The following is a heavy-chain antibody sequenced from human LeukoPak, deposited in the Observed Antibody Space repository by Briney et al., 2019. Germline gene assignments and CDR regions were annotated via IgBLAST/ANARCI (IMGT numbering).Heavy chain of an antibody. D-gene: IGHD5-12*01. Sequence: GGSLRLSCAASGFTFSSYAMHWVRQAPGKGPEWVAVISYDGSNKYYADSVKGRFTISRDNSKNTLYLQMNSLRAEDTAVYYCARDAMVATLVYIDYWGQGTLVTVSS. J-gene: IGHJ4*02. CDR3: ARDAMVATLVYIDY. CDR1: GFTFSSYA. CDR2: ISYDGSNK. V-gene: IGHV3-30*04.